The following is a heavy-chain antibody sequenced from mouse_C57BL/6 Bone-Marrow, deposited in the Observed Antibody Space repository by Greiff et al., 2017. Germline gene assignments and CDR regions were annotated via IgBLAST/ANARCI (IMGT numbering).Heavy chain of an antibody. J-gene: IGHJ3*01. CDR1: GFTFSSYG. V-gene: IGHV5-6*01. CDR2: ISSGGSYP. Sequence: EVNVVESGGDLVKPGGSLKLSCAASGFTFSSYGMSWVRQTPDKRLEWVATISSGGSYPYYPDSVKGRFTISRDNAKNTLYLQMSSLKSEDTAMYYCARQGAWFAYWGQGTLVTVSA. CDR3: ARQGAWFAY.